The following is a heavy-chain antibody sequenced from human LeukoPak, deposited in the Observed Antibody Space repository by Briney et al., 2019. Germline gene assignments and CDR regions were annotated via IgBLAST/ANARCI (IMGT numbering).Heavy chain of an antibody. CDR2: IYTSGST. J-gene: IGHJ5*02. CDR3: ARFIDEIDNWFDP. V-gene: IGHV4-61*02. D-gene: IGHD3-16*02. Sequence: PSETLSLTCTVSGGSISSGSYYWSWIRQPAGKGLEWIGRIYTSGSTNYNPSLKSRVTISVDTSKNQFSLKLSSVTAADTAVYYCARFIDEIDNWFDPWGQGTLVTVSS. CDR1: GGSISSGSYY.